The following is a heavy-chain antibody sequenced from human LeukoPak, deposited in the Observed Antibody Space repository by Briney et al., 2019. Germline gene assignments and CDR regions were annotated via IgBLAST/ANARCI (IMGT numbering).Heavy chain of an antibody. D-gene: IGHD1-26*01. CDR2: IRSKANSYAT. V-gene: IGHV3-73*01. Sequence: GGSLRPSCAASGFTFSGSAMHWVRQASGKGLEWVGRIRSKANSYATAYAASVKGRFTISRDDSKNTAYLQMNSLKTEDTAVYYCTSWELKIDYWGQGTLVTVSS. CDR3: TSWELKIDY. J-gene: IGHJ4*02. CDR1: GFTFSGSA.